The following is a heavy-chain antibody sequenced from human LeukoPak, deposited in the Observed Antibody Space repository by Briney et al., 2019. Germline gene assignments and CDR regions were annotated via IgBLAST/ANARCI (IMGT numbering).Heavy chain of an antibody. J-gene: IGHJ4*02. CDR3: ATSTLILRLIFDY. D-gene: IGHD4-17*01. CDR2: ISPNGVIT. CDR1: GFTFSRHG. Sequence: GGSLRLSCAASGFTFSRHGMNWVRQAPGKRLEWVSGISPNGVITYYADSVKGRFIISRDNSKNTLYLQMNSLRAEDTAVYYCATSTLILRLIFDYWGQGTLVTVSS. V-gene: IGHV3-23*01.